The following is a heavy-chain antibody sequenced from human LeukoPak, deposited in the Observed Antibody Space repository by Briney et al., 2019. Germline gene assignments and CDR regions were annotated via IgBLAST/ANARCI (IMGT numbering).Heavy chain of an antibody. CDR3: ARHRQYDADAFDI. Sequence: SETLSLTCTVSGGSISTYSWSWIRQPPGKGLEWVGFISYSGNTKYNPSLKSRVTISGDMSKNQFTVKLISVTAADTAVYFCARHRQYDADAFDIWGQGTMVTVSS. V-gene: IGHV4-59*08. J-gene: IGHJ3*02. CDR2: ISYSGNT. D-gene: IGHD2-8*01. CDR1: GGSISTYS.